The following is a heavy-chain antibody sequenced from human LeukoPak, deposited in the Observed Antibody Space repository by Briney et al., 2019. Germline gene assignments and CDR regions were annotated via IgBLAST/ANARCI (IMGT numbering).Heavy chain of an antibody. CDR2: IWYDGSNK. CDR1: GFTPSSYG. J-gene: IGHJ6*02. V-gene: IGHV3-33*01. Sequence: GGSLRLSCAASGFTPSSYGMHRVRQAPGTGLEWVAVIWYDGSNKYYADSVKGRFTISRDNSKNTLYLQMNSLRAEDTAVYYCARTQVVRQNNINYYYGMDVWGQGTTVTVSS. D-gene: IGHD3-22*01. CDR3: ARTQVVRQNNINYYYGMDV.